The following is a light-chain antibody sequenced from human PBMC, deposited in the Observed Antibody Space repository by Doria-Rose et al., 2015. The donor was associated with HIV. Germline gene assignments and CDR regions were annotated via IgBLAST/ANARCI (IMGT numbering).Light chain of an antibody. J-gene: IGLJ3*02. Sequence: PKLMSYEVSNRPSVVSNRFTGSKSGGTAALTITGLQAEDGADYYCSSYTTSSALVVGGGTKLTVL. CDR3: SSYTTSSALV. V-gene: IGLV2-14*01. CDR2: EVS.